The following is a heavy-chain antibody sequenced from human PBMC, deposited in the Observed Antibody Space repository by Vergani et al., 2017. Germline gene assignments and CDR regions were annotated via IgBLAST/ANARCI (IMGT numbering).Heavy chain of an antibody. V-gene: IGHV4-34*01. D-gene: IGHD3-22*01. Sequence: QVQLQQWGAGLLKPSETLSLTCAVYGGSFSGYYWSWIRQPPGKGLEWIGEINHSGSTNYNPSLKSRVTISVDTSKNQFSLKLSSVTAADTAVYYCARVVPYYYDSSGYYWYFDLWGRGTLVTVSS. CDR2: INHSGST. CDR3: ARVVPYYYDSSGYYWYFDL. CDR1: GGSFSGYY. J-gene: IGHJ2*01.